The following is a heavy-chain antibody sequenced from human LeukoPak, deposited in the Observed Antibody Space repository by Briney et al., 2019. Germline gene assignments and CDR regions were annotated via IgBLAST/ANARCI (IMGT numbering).Heavy chain of an antibody. CDR3: AREGKWLQLRYFDY. V-gene: IGHV3-23*01. Sequence: GGSLRLSCAASGFTFSSYAMSWVRQAPGKGLEWVSSIRSSGGSTFYADSVSGRFTISRDNSKSTLYLQMNSLRADDTAVYYCAREGKWLQLRYFDYWGQGTLVTVSS. CDR2: IRSSGGST. J-gene: IGHJ4*02. CDR1: GFTFSSYA. D-gene: IGHD5-24*01.